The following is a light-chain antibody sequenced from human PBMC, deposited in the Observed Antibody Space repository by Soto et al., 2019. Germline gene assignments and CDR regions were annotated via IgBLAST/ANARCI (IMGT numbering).Light chain of an antibody. CDR3: QQYENYWK. J-gene: IGKJ1*01. V-gene: IGKV1-5*01. CDR2: DAS. CDR1: QSISAW. Sequence: IQMTHSPSTLSATAGDRVTITCRASQSISAWLAWYQQRPGKAPKLLIYDASNLESGVPSRFSGSGSGTEFTLTISNLQPDDVATYYCQQYENYWKFGQGTKVDIK.